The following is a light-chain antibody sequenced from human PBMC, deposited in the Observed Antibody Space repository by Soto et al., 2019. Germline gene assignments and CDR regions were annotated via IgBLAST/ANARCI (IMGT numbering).Light chain of an antibody. CDR2: EVN. V-gene: IGLV2-14*01. CDR3: SSYTCSSTSYV. Sequence: QSALTQPASASGSPGQSITISCTGTSSDVGGYNYVSWFQQHPGKAPKLMIYEVNNRSSGVSDRFFGSKSGNTASLTISGLQAEDEANYFCSSYTCSSTSYVFGTGTKVTVL. CDR1: SSDVGGYNY. J-gene: IGLJ1*01.